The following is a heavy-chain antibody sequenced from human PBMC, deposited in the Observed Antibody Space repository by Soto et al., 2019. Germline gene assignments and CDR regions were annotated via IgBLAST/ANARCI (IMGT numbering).Heavy chain of an antibody. D-gene: IGHD3-22*01. Sequence: VKVSCKVSGYTLTELSMHWVRQAPGKGLEWMGGFDPEDGETIYAQKFQGRVTMTEDTSTDTAYMELSSLRSEDTAVYYCASSSGYYYDFDYWGQGTLVTVSS. J-gene: IGHJ4*02. V-gene: IGHV1-24*01. CDR1: GYTLTELS. CDR2: FDPEDGET. CDR3: ASSSGYYYDFDY.